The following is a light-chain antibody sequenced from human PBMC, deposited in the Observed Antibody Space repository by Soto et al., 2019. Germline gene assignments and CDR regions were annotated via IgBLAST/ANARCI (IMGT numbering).Light chain of an antibody. CDR2: GAS. Sequence: EIVMTQSPAALSVSPGERATLSCRASQSVSSNLAWYQQKPGQTPRLLIYGASTRATGIPARLSGSGSGTEFTLTISSLQSEDFAVYYCQQYNQWPWTFGQGTKLEIK. CDR1: QSVSSN. V-gene: IGKV3-15*01. J-gene: IGKJ1*01. CDR3: QQYNQWPWT.